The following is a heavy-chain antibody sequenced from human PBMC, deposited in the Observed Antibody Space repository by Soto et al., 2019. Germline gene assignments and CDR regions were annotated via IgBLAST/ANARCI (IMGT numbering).Heavy chain of an antibody. Sequence: GGSLRLSCAASGFTFSGYGMHWVRQAPGKGRGWVAVIWYDGSNKYYADSVKGRFTISRDNSKNTLYLQMNSLRAEDTAVYYCARHLQKILPAAMDYWGQGTLVTDSS. J-gene: IGHJ4*02. V-gene: IGHV3-33*01. CDR2: IWYDGSNK. D-gene: IGHD2-2*01. CDR3: ARHLQKILPAAMDY. CDR1: GFTFSGYG.